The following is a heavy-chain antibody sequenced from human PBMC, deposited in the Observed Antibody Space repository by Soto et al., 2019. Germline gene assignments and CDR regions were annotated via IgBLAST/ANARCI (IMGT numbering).Heavy chain of an antibody. Sequence: GGSLRLSCAASGFTFDDYAMHWVRQAPGKGLEWVSGISWNSGSIGYADSVKGRFTISRDNAKNSLYLQMNSLRAEDTALYYCAKANYDFWSGPLGDWFDPWGQGTLVTVSS. D-gene: IGHD3-3*01. CDR2: ISWNSGSI. V-gene: IGHV3-9*01. CDR1: GFTFDDYA. J-gene: IGHJ5*02. CDR3: AKANYDFWSGPLGDWFDP.